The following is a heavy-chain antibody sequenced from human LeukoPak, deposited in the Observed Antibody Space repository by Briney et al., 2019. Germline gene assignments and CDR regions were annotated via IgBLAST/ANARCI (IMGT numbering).Heavy chain of an antibody. D-gene: IGHD6-6*01. CDR2: ISGSGSRT. CDR1: GFTFRSYA. V-gene: IGHV3-23*01. J-gene: IGHJ2*01. Sequence: PGGSLRLSCAASGFTFRSYAMSWVRQAPGKGLEWVSAISGSGSRTYYADSVKGRFTISRDNSKSTLYLQMNSLRADDTAVYYCAKDPGGQLAPLGWYFELWGRGTLVTVSS. CDR3: AKDPGGQLAPLGWYFEL.